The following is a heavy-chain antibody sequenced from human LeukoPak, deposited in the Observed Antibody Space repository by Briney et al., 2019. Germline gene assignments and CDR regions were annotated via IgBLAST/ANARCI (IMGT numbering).Heavy chain of an antibody. Sequence: GSLRLSCAASGFTFSSYAMSWVRQAPGKGLEWVSAISGSGGSTYHADSVKGRFTISRDNSKNTLYLQMNSLRAEDTAVYYCAKAYCSSTSCLKLGGYFDYWGQGTLVTVSS. D-gene: IGHD2-2*01. CDR3: AKAYCSSTSCLKLGGYFDY. CDR2: ISGSGGST. CDR1: GFTFSSYA. V-gene: IGHV3-23*01. J-gene: IGHJ4*02.